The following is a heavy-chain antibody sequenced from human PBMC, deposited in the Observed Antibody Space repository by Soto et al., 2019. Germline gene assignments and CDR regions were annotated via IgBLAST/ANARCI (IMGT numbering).Heavy chain of an antibody. D-gene: IGHD6-13*01. CDR2: ISGGGGDT. CDR1: GFTFNTYA. V-gene: IGHV3-23*01. Sequence: GGSLRLSCAASGFTFNTYAMSWVRQAPGKGLEWVSSISGGGGDTFYADSVKGRFSISRDNSKTTLYLQMNSLRADDTAVYYCAKRPSAAALGARFDYWGQGALVTVSS. CDR3: AKRPSAAALGARFDY. J-gene: IGHJ4*02.